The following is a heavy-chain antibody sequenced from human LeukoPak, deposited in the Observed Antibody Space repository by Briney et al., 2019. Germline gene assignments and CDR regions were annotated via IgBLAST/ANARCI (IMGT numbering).Heavy chain of an antibody. J-gene: IGHJ4*02. D-gene: IGHD5-12*01. CDR1: GYTFTGYY. CDR3: ARDLKENSGYDPYDY. Sequence: AASVKVSFKASGYTFTGYYMHWVRQAPGQGLEWMGWINPNSGGTNYAQKFQGRVTMTRDTSISTAYMELSRLRSDDTAVYYCARDLKENSGYDPYDYWGQGTLVTVSS. CDR2: INPNSGGT. V-gene: IGHV1-2*02.